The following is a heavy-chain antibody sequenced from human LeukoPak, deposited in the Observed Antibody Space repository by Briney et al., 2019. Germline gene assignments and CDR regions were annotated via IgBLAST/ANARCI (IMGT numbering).Heavy chain of an antibody. CDR1: GFIYSSYA. J-gene: IGHJ5*02. CDR3: AKEGNFLSVDP. V-gene: IGHV3-23*01. D-gene: IGHD4-23*01. CDR2: ISGSGGST. Sequence: PGVSLTLLCAACGFIYSSYAVIWLRQSPGKALEWVSAISGSGGSTYYADSVKGRFTTSRDNSKNTLYLQMNSLRAEDTAVYYCAKEGNFLSVDPWGQGTLVTVSS.